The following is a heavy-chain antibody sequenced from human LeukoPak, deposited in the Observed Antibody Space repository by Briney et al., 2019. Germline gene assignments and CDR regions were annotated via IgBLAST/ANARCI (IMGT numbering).Heavy chain of an antibody. CDR2: IYYGGST. CDR3: ARDGGSSFGYFDY. D-gene: IGHD2-2*01. J-gene: IGHJ4*02. V-gene: IGHV4-39*07. Sequence: PSETLSLTCTVSGGSTSSSSHYWGWIRQPPGKGLEWIGSIYYGGSTYHNPSLKSRVTISVDTSKNQFSLKLSSVTAADTAVYYCARDGGSSFGYFDYWGQGTLVTVSS. CDR1: GGSTSSSSHY.